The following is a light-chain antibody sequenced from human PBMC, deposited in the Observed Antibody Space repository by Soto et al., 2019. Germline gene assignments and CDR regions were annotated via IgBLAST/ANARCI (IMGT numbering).Light chain of an antibody. CDR2: KAS. CDR3: QQYNTYST. V-gene: IGKV1-5*03. CDR1: QSISNW. Sequence: IHRNHSPTSLSASLGYRVLITCRASQSISNWLAWYQQKPGKAPNLLIYKASSLKSGVPSRFSGSGSGTEFTLTISSLQPDDFATYYCQQYNTYSTFGQGTRLEIK. J-gene: IGKJ5*01.